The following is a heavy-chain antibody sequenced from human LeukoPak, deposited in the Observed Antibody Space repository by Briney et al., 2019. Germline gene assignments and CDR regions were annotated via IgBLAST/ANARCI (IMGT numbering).Heavy chain of an antibody. CDR3: ARDQPYDFWSGYSTNWFDP. CDR2: IYYSGST. CDR1: GGSISSYY. D-gene: IGHD3-3*01. V-gene: IGHV4-59*01. J-gene: IGHJ5*02. Sequence: KTSETLSLTCTVSGGSISSYYWSWIRQPPGKGLEWIGYIYYSGSTNYNPSLKSRVTISVDTSKNQFSLKLSSVTAADTAVYYCARDQPYDFWSGYSTNWFDPWGQGTLVTVSS.